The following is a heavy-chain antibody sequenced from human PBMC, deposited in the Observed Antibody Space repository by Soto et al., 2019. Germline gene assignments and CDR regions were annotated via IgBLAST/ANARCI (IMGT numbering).Heavy chain of an antibody. CDR2: ISYTGST. CDR3: ARHGTAHSYDPGY. J-gene: IGHJ4*02. D-gene: IGHD3-22*01. Sequence: PSETLSLTCIVSGDSMSDFYWAWIRQPPGKGLEWIGYISYTGSTSYSPSLKSRVTMSLDTSKNLFSLKLTSVTAADTAMYYCARHGTAHSYDPGYWGQGTLVTVSS. CDR1: GDSMSDFY. V-gene: IGHV4-59*01.